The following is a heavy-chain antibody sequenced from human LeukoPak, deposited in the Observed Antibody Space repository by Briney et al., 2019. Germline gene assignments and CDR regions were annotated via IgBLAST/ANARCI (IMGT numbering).Heavy chain of an antibody. D-gene: IGHD1-26*01. J-gene: IGHJ4*02. Sequence: PGGSLRLSCAASGFTFSSYAMSWVRQAPGKGMEWVSAISGSGGSTYYADSVKGRFTISRDNSKNTLYLQMNSLRAEDTAVYYCAKGVGGPSDIGSLVDYWGQGTLVTVSS. CDR1: GFTFSSYA. CDR3: AKGVGGPSDIGSLVDY. CDR2: ISGSGGST. V-gene: IGHV3-23*01.